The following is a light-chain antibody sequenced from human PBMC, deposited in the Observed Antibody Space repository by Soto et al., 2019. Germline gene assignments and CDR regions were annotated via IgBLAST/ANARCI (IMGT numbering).Light chain of an antibody. Sequence: EIVLTQSPATLSLSPGERATLSCRASQSVITYLAWYQQKPGQAPRLLIYDASNRATGIPARFSGSGSGTDFTLTISRLEPEDFAVYYCQQYGSSPPAITFGQGTRLEI. J-gene: IGKJ5*01. CDR1: QSVITY. V-gene: IGKV3-20*01. CDR3: QQYGSSPPAIT. CDR2: DAS.